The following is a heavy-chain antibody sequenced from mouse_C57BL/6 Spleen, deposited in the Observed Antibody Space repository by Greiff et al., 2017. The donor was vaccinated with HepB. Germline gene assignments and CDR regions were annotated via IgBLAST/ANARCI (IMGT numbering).Heavy chain of an antibody. J-gene: IGHJ2*01. CDR2: ISSGSSTI. CDR3: AANYGSFDY. D-gene: IGHD2-2*01. Sequence: EVQLVESGGGLVKPGGSLKLSCAASGFTSSDYGMHWVRQAPEKGLEWVAYISSGSSTIYYADTVKGRFTISRDNAKNTLFLQMTSLRSEDTAMYYCAANYGSFDYWGQGTTLPVSS. CDR1: GFTSSDYG. V-gene: IGHV5-17*01.